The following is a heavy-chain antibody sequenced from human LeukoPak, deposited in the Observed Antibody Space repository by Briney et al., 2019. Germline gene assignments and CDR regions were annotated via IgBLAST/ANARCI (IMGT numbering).Heavy chain of an antibody. V-gene: IGHV1-2*06. D-gene: IGHD5-24*01. Sequence: ASVKVSCKASGYTFTGYYMHWVRQAPGQGLEWMGRINPNSGGTNYARKFQGRVTMTRDTSISTAYMELSRLRSDDTAVYYCARDPRRLQGYFQHWGQGTLVTVSS. J-gene: IGHJ1*01. CDR3: ARDPRRLQGYFQH. CDR1: GYTFTGYY. CDR2: INPNSGGT.